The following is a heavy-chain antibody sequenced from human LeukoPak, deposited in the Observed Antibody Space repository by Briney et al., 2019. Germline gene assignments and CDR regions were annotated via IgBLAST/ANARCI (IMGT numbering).Heavy chain of an antibody. J-gene: IGHJ3*02. Sequence: SETLSLTCTVSGGSISSSSYYWGWIRQPPGKGLEWIGSIYYSGSTYYNPSLKSRVTISIDTSKNQFSLKLNSVTAADTAVYYCARYYYGSGSYYEGPDAFDIWGQGTMVTVSS. CDR1: GGSISSSSYY. CDR3: ARYYYGSGSYYEGPDAFDI. CDR2: IYYSGST. D-gene: IGHD3-10*01. V-gene: IGHV4-39*01.